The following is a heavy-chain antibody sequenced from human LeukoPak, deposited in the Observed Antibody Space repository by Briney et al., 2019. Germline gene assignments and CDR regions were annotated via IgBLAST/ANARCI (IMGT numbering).Heavy chain of an antibody. CDR3: ARHLYDYVWGSYLVFNY. CDR2: IYYSGST. Sequence: SEALSLTCTVSGGSISSYYWSWIRQPPGKGLEWIGYIYYSGSTNYNPSLKSRVTISVDASKNQFSLKLSSVTAADTAVYYCARHLYDYVWGSYLVFNYWGQGTLVTASS. D-gene: IGHD3-16*02. V-gene: IGHV4-59*08. CDR1: GGSISSYY. J-gene: IGHJ4*02.